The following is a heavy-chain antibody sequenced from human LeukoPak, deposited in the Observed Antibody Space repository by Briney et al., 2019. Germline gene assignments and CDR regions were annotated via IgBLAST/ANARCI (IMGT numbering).Heavy chain of an antibody. CDR2: ISSSGSTI. CDR3: ARGYQLPEDAFDI. D-gene: IGHD2-2*01. V-gene: IGHV3-11*01. Sequence: GGSLRLSCAASGFTFSDYYMSWIRQAPGKGLERVSYISSSGSTIYYADSVKGRFTISRDNAKNSLYLQMNSLRAEDTAVYYCARGYQLPEDAFDIWGQGTMVTVSS. J-gene: IGHJ3*02. CDR1: GFTFSDYY.